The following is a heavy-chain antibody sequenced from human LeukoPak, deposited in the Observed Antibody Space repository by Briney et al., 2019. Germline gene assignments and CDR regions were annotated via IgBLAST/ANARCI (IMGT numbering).Heavy chain of an antibody. CDR2: ISGRSDNI. CDR1: GFTFSSYA. D-gene: IGHD6-6*01. J-gene: IGHJ4*02. Sequence: PGGSLRLSCAASGFTFSSYAMSWVRQAPGKGLEWVSAISGRSDNIYYADSVKGRFTISRDNSKNTLYLQMNSLRAEDTAIYYCAKNRWGARPDYDYWGQGTLVTVSS. CDR3: AKNRWGARPDYDY. V-gene: IGHV3-23*01.